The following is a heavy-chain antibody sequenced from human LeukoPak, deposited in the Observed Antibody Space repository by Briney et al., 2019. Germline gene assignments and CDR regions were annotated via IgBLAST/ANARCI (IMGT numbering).Heavy chain of an antibody. J-gene: IGHJ4*02. V-gene: IGHV3-21*04. D-gene: IGHD6-13*01. CDR2: ISSSSSNI. CDR3: ASFLAAAGTSGNY. Sequence: PGGSLRLSCAASGLTFSTYSMNWVRQAPGKGLEWVSSISSSSSNIYYADSLRGRFTISRDNAKNSLYLQMNSLRAEDTAVYYCASFLAAAGTSGNYWGQGTLVTVSS. CDR1: GLTFSTYS.